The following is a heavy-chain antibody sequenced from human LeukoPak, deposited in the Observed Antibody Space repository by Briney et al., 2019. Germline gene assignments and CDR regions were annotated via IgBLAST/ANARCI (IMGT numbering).Heavy chain of an antibody. CDR2: IYYSGST. J-gene: IGHJ4*02. Sequence: SETLSLTCSVSGDSISSNNYYWGWIRQPPGKGLEWIASIYYSGSTYYNPSLKSRVTISVDTSKSQFSLKVSSVTAADTAVYYCARGSYYYDSSGYSRWGQGTLVTVSS. D-gene: IGHD3-22*01. V-gene: IGHV4-39*07. CDR1: GDSISSNNYY. CDR3: ARGSYYYDSSGYSR.